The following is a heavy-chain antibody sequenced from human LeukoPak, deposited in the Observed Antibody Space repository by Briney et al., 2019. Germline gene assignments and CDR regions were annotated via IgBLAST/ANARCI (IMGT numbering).Heavy chain of an antibody. V-gene: IGHV3-15*01. D-gene: IGHD3-22*01. CDR2: IRSKTAGGTT. J-gene: IGHJ4*02. CDR1: GFTFNNAW. Sequence: GGSLRLSCAASGFTFNNAWMNWVRQAPGKGLEWVGRIRSKTAGGTTEYSSPVKGRFTISRDDSINTLFLQMNSLETEDTAVYYCTRGSHSYDRSDFDYWGQGTLVTVSS. CDR3: TRGSHSYDRSDFDY.